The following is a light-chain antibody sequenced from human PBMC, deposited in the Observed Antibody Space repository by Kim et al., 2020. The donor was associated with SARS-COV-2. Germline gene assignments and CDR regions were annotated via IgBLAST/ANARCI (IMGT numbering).Light chain of an antibody. CDR3: AAWDDSLNGPV. J-gene: IGLJ2*01. V-gene: IGLV1-44*01. Sequence: ELTQPPSASGTPGQRVTIPCSGSSSNIGSNTVNWYQQLPGTAPKLLIYSNNRRPSGVPDRFSGSKSGTSASLAISGLRSEDEAGYYCAAWDDSLNGPVFGGGTQLTVL. CDR1: SSNIGSNT. CDR2: SNN.